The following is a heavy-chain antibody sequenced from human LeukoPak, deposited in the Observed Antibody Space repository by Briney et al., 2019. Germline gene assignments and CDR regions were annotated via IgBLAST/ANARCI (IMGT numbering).Heavy chain of an antibody. Sequence: GGSLRLSCAASGFTFSSYGMHWVRQAPGKGLEWVAVISYDGSNKYYADSVKGRFTISRDNSKNTLYLQMNSLRAEDTAVYYCARDWDCGGDCYYFGLFDYWGQGTLVTVSS. D-gene: IGHD2-21*02. CDR1: GFTFSSYG. CDR3: ARDWDCGGDCYYFGLFDY. CDR2: ISYDGSNK. V-gene: IGHV3-30*03. J-gene: IGHJ4*02.